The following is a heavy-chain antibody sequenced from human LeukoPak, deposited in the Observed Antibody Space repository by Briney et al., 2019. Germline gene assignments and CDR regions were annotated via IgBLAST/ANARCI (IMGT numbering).Heavy chain of an antibody. V-gene: IGHV4-59*01. D-gene: IGHD6-13*01. CDR2: IYYSGST. CDR3: ARGYSSSWYLSLGGMDV. Sequence: SETLSLTCTVSGGSISSYYWSWIRQPPGKGLKWIGYIYYSGSTNYNPSLKSRVTISVDTSKNQFSLKLSSVTAADTAVYYCARGYSSSWYLSLGGMDVWGQGTTVTVSS. CDR1: GGSISSYY. J-gene: IGHJ6*02.